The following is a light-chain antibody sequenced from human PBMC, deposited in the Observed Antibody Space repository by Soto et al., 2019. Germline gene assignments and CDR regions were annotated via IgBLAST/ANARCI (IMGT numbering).Light chain of an antibody. J-gene: IGKJ4*01. CDR3: QQSNSTPLT. Sequence: DITLTQSPSSLSASVGDRVTITCRASLKISKYLNWYQQKPGKAPKLLIYGASTLQSGVPSRFSGSGAGTDFTLTITNLQPEDSATCFCQQSNSTPLTFGGGTKLEI. CDR1: LKISKY. CDR2: GAS. V-gene: IGKV1-39*01.